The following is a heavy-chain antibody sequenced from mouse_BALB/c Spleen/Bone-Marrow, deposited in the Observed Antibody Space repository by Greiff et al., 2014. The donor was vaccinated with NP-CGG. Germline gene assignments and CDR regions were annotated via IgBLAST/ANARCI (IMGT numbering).Heavy chain of an antibody. CDR2: IYPSDSYT. CDR1: GYTFTSYW. Sequence: VQLQQSGTDLVRPGASVKLSCKASGYTFTSYWINWVKQRPGQGLEWIGNIYPSDSYTNYNQKFKDKATLTVDKSSSTAYMHLSSPTSEGSAVYYCTRDDGGFAYWGQGTLVTVSA. CDR3: TRDDGGFAY. J-gene: IGHJ3*01. V-gene: IGHV1-69*02. D-gene: IGHD1-1*02.